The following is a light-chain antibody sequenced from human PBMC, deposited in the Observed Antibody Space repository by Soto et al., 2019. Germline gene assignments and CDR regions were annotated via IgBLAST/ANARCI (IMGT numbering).Light chain of an antibody. Sequence: QSVLTQPPSVSGAPGQRVTISCTGSRSNIGAGYDVHWYQQLPGTAPKLLIDGNSNRPSGVPDRFSGSKSGTSASLAITGLQAEYEADYYCQSYDISLGGVVFGGGHKLTV. CDR1: RSNIGAGYD. CDR2: GNS. CDR3: QSYDISLGGVV. J-gene: IGLJ2*01. V-gene: IGLV1-40*01.